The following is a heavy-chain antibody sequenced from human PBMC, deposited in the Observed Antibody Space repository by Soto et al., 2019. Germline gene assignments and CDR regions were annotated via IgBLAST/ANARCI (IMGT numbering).Heavy chain of an antibody. CDR2: ISGSGGGT. V-gene: IGHV3-23*01. Sequence: EVHLLESGGGLVPTGGSLRLSCAASGFTFSNFDMTWVRQAPGRGLEWVSSISGSGGGTYYADSLKGRLTISRDNANNTIYLKMNSLRVEETAVYYCVKEGGNVRTHLDTWGPGNLVTVSS. D-gene: IGHD3-3*01. J-gene: IGHJ4*02. CDR3: VKEGGNVRTHLDT. CDR1: GFTFSNFD.